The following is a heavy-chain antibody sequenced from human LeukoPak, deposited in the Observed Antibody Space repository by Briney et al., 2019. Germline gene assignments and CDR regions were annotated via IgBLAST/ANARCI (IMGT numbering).Heavy chain of an antibody. D-gene: IGHD3-22*01. CDR2: ISYDGSNK. CDR1: GFTFSSYG. CDR3: AKEDYDSSGIDY. Sequence: PGGSLRLSCAASGFTFSSYGMHWVRQAPGKGVEWVAVISYDGSNKYYADSVKGRFTISRDNSKNTLYLQMNSLRAEDTAVYYCAKEDYDSSGIDYWGQGTLVTVSS. J-gene: IGHJ4*02. V-gene: IGHV3-30*18.